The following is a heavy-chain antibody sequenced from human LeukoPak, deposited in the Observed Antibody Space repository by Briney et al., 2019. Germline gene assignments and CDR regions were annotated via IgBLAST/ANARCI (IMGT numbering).Heavy chain of an antibody. CDR2: IYYTGST. CDR1: GGSLSSYF. J-gene: IGHJ4*02. CDR3: ARLLETYEGTRLDH. Sequence: SETLSLTCTVSGGSLSSYFWSWIRQPPGKGLEWIGYIYYTGSTNCNPSLKSRVTISLDTSKNQFSLKLKSVTAADTAVYYCARLLETYEGTRLDHWGQGTLVTVSS. D-gene: IGHD3-3*01. V-gene: IGHV4-59*08.